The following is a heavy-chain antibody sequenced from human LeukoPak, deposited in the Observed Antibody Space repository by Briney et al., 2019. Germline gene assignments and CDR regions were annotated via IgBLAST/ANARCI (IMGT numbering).Heavy chain of an antibody. Sequence: SETLSLTCSVSGGSISSGGYYWSWIRQPPGKGLEWIGFVYHGGSTNYSPSLKSRVTISVDTSKNQFSLKLSSVTAADTAVYYCARVRYCISTSCPWGQGTLVTVSS. CDR2: VYHGGST. J-gene: IGHJ5*02. D-gene: IGHD2-2*01. CDR1: GGSISSGGYY. V-gene: IGHV4-61*08. CDR3: ARVRYCISTSCP.